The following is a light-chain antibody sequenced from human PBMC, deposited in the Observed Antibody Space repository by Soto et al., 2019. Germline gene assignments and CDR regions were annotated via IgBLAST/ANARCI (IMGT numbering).Light chain of an antibody. J-gene: IGLJ1*01. Sequence: QYVLSVPVSGCGSLGKSITISCTGSGRDIGAYNYVSWYQQHPGKAPKLIIYEVENRPSGVSNRFSASKSAFTASLAISGLQAEDEADYYCSSYTTSYFYVFGPGTKVTVL. CDR1: GRDIGAYNY. V-gene: IGLV2-14*01. CDR3: SSYTTSYFYV. CDR2: EVE.